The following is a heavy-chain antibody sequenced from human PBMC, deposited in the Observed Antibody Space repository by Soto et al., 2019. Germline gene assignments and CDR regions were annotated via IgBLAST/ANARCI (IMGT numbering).Heavy chain of an antibody. D-gene: IGHD2-15*01. V-gene: IGHV1-46*01. CDR3: ARDTPVYCSGGSCYPKDYYYGMDV. Sequence: ASVKVSCKASGYTFTSYYMHWVRQAPGQGIEWMGKINPSGGSTSYAQKFQGRVTMTRDTSTSTVYMVLSSLRSEDTAVYYCARDTPVYCSGGSCYPKDYYYGMDVWG. CDR2: INPSGGST. J-gene: IGHJ6*02. CDR1: GYTFTSYY.